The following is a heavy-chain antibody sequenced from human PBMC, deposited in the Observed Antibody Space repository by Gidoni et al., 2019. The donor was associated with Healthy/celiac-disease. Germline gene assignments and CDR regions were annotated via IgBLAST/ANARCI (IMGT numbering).Heavy chain of an antibody. CDR2: MNPNSGNT. V-gene: IGHV1-8*01. CDR1: GYTFTSDA. Sequence: QVQLVQSGAEMKKPVASVKVSCKASGYTFTSDAINWGRQASGQGLEWMGWMNPNSGNTGYAQKFQCRVTMTRNTSISTADRELSSLRSEDTAVYYCARGRAVRAVWGQGTTVTVSS. D-gene: IGHD3-10*01. CDR3: ARGRAVRAV. J-gene: IGHJ6*02.